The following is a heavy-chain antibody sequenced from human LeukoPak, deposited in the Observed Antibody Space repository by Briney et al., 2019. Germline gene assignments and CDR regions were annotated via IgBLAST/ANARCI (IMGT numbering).Heavy chain of an antibody. CDR3: ARGAQQWLVYYYYGMDV. J-gene: IGHJ6*02. CDR1: GGSFSGYY. V-gene: IGHV4-34*01. CDR2: ISHSGST. D-gene: IGHD6-19*01. Sequence: PSETLSLTCAVYGGSFSGYYWSWVRQPPGKGLEWIGEISHSGSTNYNPSLKSRVTISVDTSKNQFSLKLSSVTAADTAVYYCARGAQQWLVYYYYGMDVWGQGTTVTVSS.